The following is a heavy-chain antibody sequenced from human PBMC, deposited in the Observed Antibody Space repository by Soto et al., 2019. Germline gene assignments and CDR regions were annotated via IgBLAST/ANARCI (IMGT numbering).Heavy chain of an antibody. CDR3: ARDLHADSRTDFDY. D-gene: IGHD4-17*01. Sequence: SQTQSLTCTVSGGYLSRFYWSWLRQPPGKGLEWIGYIYYSGSTNYNPSLKGRFTISRDNAQNSLYLQMNSLRAEDTALYFCARDLHADSRTDFDYWGQGTLVTGSS. CDR2: IYYSGST. J-gene: IGHJ4*02. V-gene: IGHV4-59*12. CDR1: GGYLSRFY.